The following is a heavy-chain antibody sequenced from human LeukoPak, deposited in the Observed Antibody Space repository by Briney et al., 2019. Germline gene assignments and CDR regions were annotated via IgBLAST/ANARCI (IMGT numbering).Heavy chain of an antibody. CDR3: AKDTPGMVRGHFDY. CDR2: IWYDGSYK. Sequence: GGSLRLSCAASGFTFSSYGMHWVRQAPGKGLEWVAFIWYDGSYKYFADSVKGRFTISRDNSKNTLYLQMNSLRAEDTAVYYCAKDTPGMVRGHFDYWGQGTLITVSS. D-gene: IGHD3-10*01. J-gene: IGHJ4*02. V-gene: IGHV3-30*02. CDR1: GFTFSSYG.